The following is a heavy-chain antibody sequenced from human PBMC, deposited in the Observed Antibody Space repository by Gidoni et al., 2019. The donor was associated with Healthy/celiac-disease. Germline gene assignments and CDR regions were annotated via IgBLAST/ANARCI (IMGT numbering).Heavy chain of an antibody. V-gene: IGHV3-33*01. J-gene: IGHJ5*02. CDR1: GFTFSRYG. Sequence: QVQLVASWGGVVQPGRSLRLSCAASGFTFSRYGLHWVRQAPGQGLEWVEVIWYDGSKKYYADSVKGRFTISRDNSKNTLYLKMNSLRAEDTAVYYCARDPRRYCSGGSCYSSWFDPWGQGTLVTVSS. CDR2: IWYDGSKK. CDR3: ARDPRRYCSGGSCYSSWFDP. D-gene: IGHD2-15*01.